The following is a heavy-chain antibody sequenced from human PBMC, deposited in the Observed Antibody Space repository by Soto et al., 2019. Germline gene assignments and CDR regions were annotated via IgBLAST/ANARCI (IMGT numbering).Heavy chain of an antibody. CDR2: IVVGSGNT. J-gene: IGHJ4*02. CDR3: AAGYGIVGATLGPY. V-gene: IGHV1-58*01. Sequence: SVKVSCKASGFTFTSSAVQWVRQARGQRLEWIGWIVVGSGNTNYAQRFQERVTITRDMSTSTAYMELSSLRSEDTAVYYCAAGYGIVGATLGPYWGQGTLVTVSS. CDR1: GFTFTSSA. D-gene: IGHD1-26*01.